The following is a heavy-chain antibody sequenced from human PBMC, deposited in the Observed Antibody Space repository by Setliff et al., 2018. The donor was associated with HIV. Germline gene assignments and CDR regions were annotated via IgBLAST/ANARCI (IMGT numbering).Heavy chain of an antibody. CDR1: GGSISSHY. V-gene: IGHV4-59*11. D-gene: IGHD1-26*01. CDR2: IYSTGST. Sequence: SETLSLTCTVSGGSISSHYWSWIRQPPGKGLEWIGYIYSTGSTNYNPSLKSRVTISVDTSKNQFSLQLSSVAAADTAVYYCARVQWDLLYVPDAFDIWGQGIMVTVSS. J-gene: IGHJ3*02. CDR3: ARVQWDLLYVPDAFDI.